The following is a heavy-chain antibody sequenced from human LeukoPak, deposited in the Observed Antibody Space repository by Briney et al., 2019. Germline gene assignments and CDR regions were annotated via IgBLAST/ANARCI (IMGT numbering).Heavy chain of an antibody. CDR1: GGSIGSYY. Sequence: SETLSLTCTVSGGSIGSYYWSCIRQPPGKGLEWIGYIYYSGSTNYNPSLKSRVTISVDTSKNQFSLKLSSVTAADTAVYYCARHPSSTSCYFNYWGQGTLVTVSS. D-gene: IGHD2-2*01. V-gene: IGHV4-59*08. J-gene: IGHJ4*02. CDR2: IYYSGST. CDR3: ARHPSSTSCYFNY.